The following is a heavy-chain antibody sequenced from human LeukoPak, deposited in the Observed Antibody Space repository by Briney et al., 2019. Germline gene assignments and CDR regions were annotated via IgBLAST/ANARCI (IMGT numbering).Heavy chain of an antibody. V-gene: IGHV4-34*01. J-gene: IGHJ4*02. CDR3: ARGRPYYDFWSGYYRSTPFDY. D-gene: IGHD3-3*01. Sequence: SETLSLTCAVYGASFSGSYWSWIRQPPGKGLEWIGEINHSGSTNYNPSLKSRVTISVDTSKNQFSLKLSSVTAADTAVYYCARGRPYYDFWSGYYRSTPFDYWGQGTLVTVSS. CDR1: GASFSGSY. CDR2: INHSGST.